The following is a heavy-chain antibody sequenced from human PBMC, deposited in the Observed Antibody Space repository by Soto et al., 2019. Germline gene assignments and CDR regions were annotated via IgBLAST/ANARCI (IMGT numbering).Heavy chain of an antibody. Sequence: GESLKISCKGSGYSFTSYWIGWVRQMPGKGLEWMGIIYPGDSDTRHSPSFQGQVTISADKSISTAYLQWSSLKASDTAMYYCARSESVVPAFDAFDIWGQGTMVTVSS. CDR1: GYSFTSYW. D-gene: IGHD2-2*01. J-gene: IGHJ3*02. V-gene: IGHV5-51*01. CDR2: IYPGDSDT. CDR3: ARSESVVPAFDAFDI.